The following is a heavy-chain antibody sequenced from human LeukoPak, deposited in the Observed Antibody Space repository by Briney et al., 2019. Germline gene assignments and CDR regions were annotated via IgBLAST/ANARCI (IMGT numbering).Heavy chain of an antibody. D-gene: IGHD2-21*02. Sequence: GGSLRLSCAASGFSVSNTYMSWVRQAPGKGLEWVSIIYSGGNTYYADSVKGRFTISRDNSKNTLYPQMNRLRPEDTAVYYCARGTVTAPDYWDQGTLVTVSS. CDR3: ARGTVTAPDY. CDR2: IYSGGNT. J-gene: IGHJ4*02. V-gene: IGHV3-53*01. CDR1: GFSVSNTY.